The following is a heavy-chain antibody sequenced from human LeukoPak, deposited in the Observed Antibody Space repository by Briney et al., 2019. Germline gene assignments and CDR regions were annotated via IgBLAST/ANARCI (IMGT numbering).Heavy chain of an antibody. CDR3: ARARGYSYGYLDY. Sequence: SETLSLTSAVSGYSISSGYYWGWIRQPPGKGLEWIGSIYHSGSTYYNPSLKSRVTISVDTSKNQFSLKLSSVTAADTAVYYCARARGYSYGYLDYWGQGTLVTVSS. CDR1: GYSISSGYY. D-gene: IGHD5-18*01. J-gene: IGHJ4*02. V-gene: IGHV4-38-2*01. CDR2: IYHSGST.